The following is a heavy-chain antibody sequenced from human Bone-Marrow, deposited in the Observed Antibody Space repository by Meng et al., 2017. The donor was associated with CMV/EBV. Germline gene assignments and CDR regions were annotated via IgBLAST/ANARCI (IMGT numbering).Heavy chain of an antibody. V-gene: IGHV5-51*01. CDR3: ARHNLEFGELLNNWFDP. Sequence: GGSLRLSCKGSGYSFTSYWIGWVRQMPGKGLEWMGIIYPGDSDTRYSPSFQGQVTISADKSISTAYLQWSSLKASDTAMYYCARHNLEFGELLNNWFDPWGQGTLVTVSS. D-gene: IGHD3-10*01. J-gene: IGHJ5*02. CDR2: IYPGDSDT. CDR1: GYSFTSYW.